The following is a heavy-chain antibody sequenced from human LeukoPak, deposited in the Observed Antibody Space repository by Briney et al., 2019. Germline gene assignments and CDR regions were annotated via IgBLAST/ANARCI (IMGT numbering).Heavy chain of an antibody. J-gene: IGHJ4*02. D-gene: IGHD6-19*01. V-gene: IGHV1-2*02. CDR1: GYTCTGYY. Sequence: ASVKVSCKASGYTCTGYYMHWVRQAPGQGLEWMGWINPNSGGTNYAQKFQGRVTMTRDTSISTAYMELSRLRSDDTAVYYCAIAVAGGGFPLLVDYWGQGTLVTVSS. CDR3: AIAVAGGGFPLLVDY. CDR2: INPNSGGT.